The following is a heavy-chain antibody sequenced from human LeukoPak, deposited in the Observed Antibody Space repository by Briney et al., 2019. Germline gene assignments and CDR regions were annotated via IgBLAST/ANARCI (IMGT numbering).Heavy chain of an antibody. J-gene: IGHJ6*02. V-gene: IGHV3-33*08. D-gene: IGHD5-12*01. CDR1: GFSFSDYS. CDR3: ARDRPRYSGYDYYYYYGMDV. Sequence: PGGSLRLSCAASGFSFSDYSMNWVRQAPGKGLEWVAVISYDGSNKYYADSVKGRFTISRDSSKNTLYLQMNSLRAEDTAVYYCARDRPRYSGYDYYYYYGMDVWGQGTTVTVSS. CDR2: ISYDGSNK.